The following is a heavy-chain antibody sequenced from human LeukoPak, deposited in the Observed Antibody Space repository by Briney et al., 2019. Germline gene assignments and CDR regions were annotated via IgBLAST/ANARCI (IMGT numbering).Heavy chain of an antibody. V-gene: IGHV4-31*03. CDR2: IYYSGST. D-gene: IGHD3-22*01. CDR1: GGSISSGGYY. J-gene: IGHJ5*02. Sequence: SQTLSLTCTVSGGSISSGGYYWSWIRQHPGKGLEWIGYIYYSGSTYYNPSLKSRVTISVGTSKNQFSLKQSSVTAADTAVSYSARGPPYYYDSSGYSFWFDPWGQGTLVTVSS. CDR3: ARGPPYYYDSSGYSFWFDP.